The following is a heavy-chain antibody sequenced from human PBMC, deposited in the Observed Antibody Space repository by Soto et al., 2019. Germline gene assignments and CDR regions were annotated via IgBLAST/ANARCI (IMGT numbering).Heavy chain of an antibody. D-gene: IGHD6-6*01. CDR1: GGSFSGYY. V-gene: IGHV4-34*01. Sequence: SETLSLTCAVYGGSFSGYYWSWIRQPPGKGLEWIGEINHSGSTNYNPSLKSRVTISVDTSKNQFSLKLSSVTAADTAVYYCARVKTAARYGMDVWGQGTTVTVFS. J-gene: IGHJ6*02. CDR2: INHSGST. CDR3: ARVKTAARYGMDV.